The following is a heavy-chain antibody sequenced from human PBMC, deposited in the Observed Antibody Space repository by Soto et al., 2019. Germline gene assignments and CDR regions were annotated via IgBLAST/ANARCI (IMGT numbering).Heavy chain of an antibody. J-gene: IGHJ4*02. Sequence: ASVKVSCKASGYTFTSYYMHWVRQAPGQGLEWMGIINPSGGSTSYAQKFQGRVTMTRDTSTSTVYMELSSLRSEDTAVYYCARSNYDSSGYSQYLPTYYDYWGQGTLVTVSS. V-gene: IGHV1-46*03. CDR2: INPSGGST. D-gene: IGHD3-22*01. CDR1: GYTFTSYY. CDR3: ARSNYDSSGYSQYLPTYYDY.